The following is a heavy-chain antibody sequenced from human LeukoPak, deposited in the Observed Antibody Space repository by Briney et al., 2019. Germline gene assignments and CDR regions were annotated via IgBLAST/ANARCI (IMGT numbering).Heavy chain of an antibody. CDR2: INQDGSKK. D-gene: IGHD2-21*02. CDR1: RFTFSNYW. Sequence: TGGSLRLSCVASRFTFSNYWMSWVRQAPGKGLEWVANINQDGSKKRYADSMKGRFTISRDNAKESLYLQLNSLRAEDTAVYYCAKWGPYCVGDYCPALDSWGPGTLVTVSS. J-gene: IGHJ4*02. V-gene: IGHV3-7*01. CDR3: AKWGPYCVGDYCPALDS.